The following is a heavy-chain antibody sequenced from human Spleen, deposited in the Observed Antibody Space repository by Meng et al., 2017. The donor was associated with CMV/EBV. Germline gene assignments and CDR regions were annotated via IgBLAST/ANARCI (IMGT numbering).Heavy chain of an antibody. CDR3: AKEILLGYSSYYYGMDV. CDR1: GFTFNSYG. CDR2: ILYDGSNK. Sequence: GESLKISCAASGFTFNSYGMYWVRQAPGKGPEWVAFILYDGSNKYYADSVKGRITISRDNSKNTLYLQMNSLRAEDTAVYYCAKEILLGYSSYYYGMDVWGQGTTVTVSS. D-gene: IGHD5-18*01. V-gene: IGHV3-30*02. J-gene: IGHJ6*02.